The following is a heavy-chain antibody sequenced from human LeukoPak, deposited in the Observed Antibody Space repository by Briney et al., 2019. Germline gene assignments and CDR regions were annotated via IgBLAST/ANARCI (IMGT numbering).Heavy chain of an antibody. Sequence: ASVKVSCKASGYTFTTFGITWVRQAPGQGLEWMGWISTYNGNTNYAQNLQGRVTMTTDTSTSTAYMELSSLRSEDTAMYYCARLPYRDGVAQDYWGQGTLVTVSP. V-gene: IGHV1-18*01. CDR1: GYTFTTFG. CDR3: ARLPYRDGVAQDY. CDR2: ISTYNGNT. D-gene: IGHD3-16*02. J-gene: IGHJ4*02.